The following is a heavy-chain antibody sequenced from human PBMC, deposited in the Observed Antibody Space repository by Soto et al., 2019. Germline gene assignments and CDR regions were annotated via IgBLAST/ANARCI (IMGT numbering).Heavy chain of an antibody. CDR1: GLTFSSYS. CDR2: ISSSSSTK. V-gene: IGHV3-48*02. J-gene: IGHJ6*02. Sequence: GVLRLSCAASGLTFSSYSMNWVRQAPGKGLEWDSYISSSSSTKYYADSVQGRFTISRYNAKNSLYLQMNSLRDEDTAVYCFSRYGSGYSGGWCLGYYYYGMDVWGQGTTVTVSS. D-gene: IGHD6-19*01. CDR3: SRYGSGYSGGWCLGYYYYGMDV.